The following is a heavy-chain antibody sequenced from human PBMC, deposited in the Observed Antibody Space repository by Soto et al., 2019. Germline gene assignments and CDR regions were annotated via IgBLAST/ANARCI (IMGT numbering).Heavy chain of an antibody. J-gene: IGHJ4*01. CDR1: GFTFSDYY. CDR2: ISSSGSTI. Sequence: PGGSLRLSCAVSGFTFSDYYMSWIRQAPGKGLEWVSYISSSGSTIYYADSVKGRFTISRDNAKNSLYLQMNSLRAEDTAVYYCSRDPQEAGTPHFDAWGHGTLVTVSS. CDR3: SRDPQEAGTPHFDA. V-gene: IGHV3-11*01. D-gene: IGHD2-15*01.